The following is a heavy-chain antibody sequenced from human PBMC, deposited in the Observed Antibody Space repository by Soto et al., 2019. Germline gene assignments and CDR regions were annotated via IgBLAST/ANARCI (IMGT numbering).Heavy chain of an antibody. CDR3: ARDVGDSGSHWFDP. Sequence: ASGKVSCKASGYIFSNYYIHWVRQAPGQGLEWMGIINPSGSSTRYAQKFQGRVTMTRDTSSSTVYMELSSLRLEDTAVYYCARDVGDSGSHWFDPWGQGSLVTVSS. CDR2: INPSGSST. CDR1: GYIFSNYY. J-gene: IGHJ5*02. V-gene: IGHV1-46*01. D-gene: IGHD1-26*01.